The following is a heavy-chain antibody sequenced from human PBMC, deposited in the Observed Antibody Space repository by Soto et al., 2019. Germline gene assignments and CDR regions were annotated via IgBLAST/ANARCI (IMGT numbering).Heavy chain of an antibody. V-gene: IGHV3-48*03. CDR1: GFTFSSYE. CDR3: ARACGSCYPYYYYGMDV. Sequence: GGSLRLSCAASGFTFSSYEMNWVREARGEGLEWVSYISSSGSTIYYADSVKGRFTISRDNAKNSLYLQMNSLRAEDTAVYYCARACGSCYPYYYYGMDVWGQGTTVTVSS. J-gene: IGHJ6*02. D-gene: IGHD2-15*01. CDR2: ISSSGSTI.